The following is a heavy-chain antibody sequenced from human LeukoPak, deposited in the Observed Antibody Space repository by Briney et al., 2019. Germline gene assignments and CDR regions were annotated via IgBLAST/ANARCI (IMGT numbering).Heavy chain of an antibody. D-gene: IGHD3-16*01. V-gene: IGHV4-59*08. J-gene: IGHJ5*02. CDR1: GGSISTYY. CDR2: IFYSGTT. CDR3: ARSGFMGDYDRFDP. Sequence: SETLSLTCTVSGGSISTYYWSWIRQPPGKGLEWIGYIFYSGTTKYSSSLKSRVTISLDTSKNQFSLRLSSVTAADTAVYYCARSGFMGDYDRFDPWGQGILVTVSS.